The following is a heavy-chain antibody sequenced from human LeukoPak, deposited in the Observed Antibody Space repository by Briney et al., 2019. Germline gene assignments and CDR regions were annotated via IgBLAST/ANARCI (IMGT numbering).Heavy chain of an antibody. D-gene: IGHD3-16*02. Sequence: GGSLRLSCAASGFTFSSYWMSWVRQAPGKGLEWVANIKQDGGEKYYVDSVKGRFTISRDNAKNTLYLQMNSLRAEDTAVYYCAKVSSTYYYYMDVWGKGTTVTVSS. CDR3: AKVSSTYYYYMDV. CDR1: GFTFSSYW. J-gene: IGHJ6*03. V-gene: IGHV3-7*03. CDR2: IKQDGGEK.